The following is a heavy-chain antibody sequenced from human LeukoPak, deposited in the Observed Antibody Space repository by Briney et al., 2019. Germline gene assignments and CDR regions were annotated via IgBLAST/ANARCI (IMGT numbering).Heavy chain of an antibody. D-gene: IGHD3-16*01. CDR1: GSSFVSYW. CDR3: AIPWRGSMDTFGSRPKPCHVMDAFDT. CDR2: IYPGDAAT. V-gene: IGHV5-51*01. Sequence: GESLNISCKCSGSSFVSYWIGWVRHPPGKDLEWMGIIYPGDAATRSSPTVEGQATITADKSITTAYLQWRRLKASDSGLDYCAIPWRGSMDTFGSRPKPCHVMDAFDTWGQGTMVTVS. J-gene: IGHJ3*02.